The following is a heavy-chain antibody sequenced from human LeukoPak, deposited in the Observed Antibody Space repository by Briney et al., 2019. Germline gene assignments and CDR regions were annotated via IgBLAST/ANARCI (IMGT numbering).Heavy chain of an antibody. V-gene: IGHV3-23*01. J-gene: IGHJ4*02. Sequence: PGGSLRLSCAASGFTFSTYAMSWVRQAPGKGLEWVSGISGSTYYADSVKGRFTISRDNSKNTLYLQMNSLRAEDPAVYYCAKDFSTVTLGYFDSWGQGTLVTVSS. D-gene: IGHD4-17*01. CDR2: ISGST. CDR1: GFTFSTYA. CDR3: AKDFSTVTLGYFDS.